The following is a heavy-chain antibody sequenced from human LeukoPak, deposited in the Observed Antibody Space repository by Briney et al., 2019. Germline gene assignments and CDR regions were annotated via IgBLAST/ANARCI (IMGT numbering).Heavy chain of an antibody. D-gene: IGHD3-10*01. CDR1: GFTFSNYN. CDR3: ARDFAREFTIDY. Sequence: PGGSLRLSCAASGFTFSNYNMNWVRQPPGKGLQWVSSISSSSNIIYYADSVKGRFTISRDNAKNSLFLQMNSLRAEDTAVYYCARDFAREFTIDYWGQGTLVTVSS. J-gene: IGHJ4*02. V-gene: IGHV3-48*01. CDR2: ISSSSNII.